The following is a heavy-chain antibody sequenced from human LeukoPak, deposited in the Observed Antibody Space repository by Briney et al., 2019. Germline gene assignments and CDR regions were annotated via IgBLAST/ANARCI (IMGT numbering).Heavy chain of an antibody. V-gene: IGHV4-34*01. D-gene: IGHD2-15*01. CDR2: TNHSGST. CDR1: GGSFSGYY. J-gene: IGHJ4*02. Sequence: SETLSLTCAVYGGSFSGYYWSWIRQPPGKGLEWIGETNHSGSTNYNPSLKSRVTISVDTSKNQFSLKLSSVTAADTAVYYCARGRSRPPAYCSGGSCKQYYFDYWGQGTLVTVSS. CDR3: ARGRSRPPAYCSGGSCKQYYFDY.